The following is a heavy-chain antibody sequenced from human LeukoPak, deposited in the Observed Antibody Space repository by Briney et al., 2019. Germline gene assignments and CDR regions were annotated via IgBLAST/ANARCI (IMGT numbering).Heavy chain of an antibody. J-gene: IGHJ3*02. V-gene: IGHV7-4-1*02. Sequence: GASVKVSCKASGYTLTSYAMNWVRQAPGQGLEWMGWINTNTGNPTYAQGFTGRFVFSLDTSVSTAYLQISSLKAEDTAVYYCASKIAWWALDIWGQGTMVTVSS. CDR1: GYTLTSYA. CDR3: ASKIAWWALDI. CDR2: INTNTGNP. D-gene: IGHD2-8*02.